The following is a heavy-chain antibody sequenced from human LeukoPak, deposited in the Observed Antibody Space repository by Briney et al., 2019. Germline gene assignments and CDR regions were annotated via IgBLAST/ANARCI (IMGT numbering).Heavy chain of an antibody. CDR3: ASLDGYNYDDAFDI. CDR1: GGSISSYY. Sequence: PSETLSLTCTVSGGSISSYYWTWIRQPPGKGLEWIGRIYTSGSTNYNPSLKSRVTISVDTSKNQFSLKLSSVTAADTAVYYCASLDGYNYDDAFDIWGQGTMVTVSS. J-gene: IGHJ3*02. V-gene: IGHV4-4*07. CDR2: IYTSGST. D-gene: IGHD5-24*01.